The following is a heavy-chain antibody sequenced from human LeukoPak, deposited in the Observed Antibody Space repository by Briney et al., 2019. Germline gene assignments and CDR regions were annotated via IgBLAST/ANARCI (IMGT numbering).Heavy chain of an antibody. J-gene: IGHJ6*03. CDR1: GYTFTSYY. Sequence: GASVKVSCKASGYTFTSYYMHWVRQAPGQGLEWMGIINPSGGSTSYAQKFQGRVTITADKSTSTAYMELSSLRSEDTAVYYCARCRKPDRSSFWSGYYTAPDYCYYMDVWGKGTTVTVSS. V-gene: IGHV1-46*01. CDR3: ARCRKPDRSSFWSGYYTAPDYCYYMDV. D-gene: IGHD3-3*01. CDR2: INPSGGST.